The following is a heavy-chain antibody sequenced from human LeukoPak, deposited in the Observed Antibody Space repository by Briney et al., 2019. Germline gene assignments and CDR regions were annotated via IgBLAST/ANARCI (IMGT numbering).Heavy chain of an antibody. Sequence: GASVKVSCKASGYTFTGYYMHWVRQAPGQGLEWMGWINPNSGGTNYAQKFQGRVTMTRDTSISTAYMELGRLRSDDTAVYYCARDNDRDFGYWGQGTLVTVSS. D-gene: IGHD1-1*01. V-gene: IGHV1-2*02. CDR2: INPNSGGT. CDR1: GYTFTGYY. CDR3: ARDNDRDFGY. J-gene: IGHJ4*02.